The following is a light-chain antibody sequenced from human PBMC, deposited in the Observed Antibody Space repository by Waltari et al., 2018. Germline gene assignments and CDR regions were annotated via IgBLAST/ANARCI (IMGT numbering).Light chain of an antibody. CDR2: DVS. V-gene: IGLV2-14*03. CDR3: SSYTSSSTLV. Sequence: QSALTQPASVSGSPGQSITISRTGTSRAVGGYNYVSWYQQHPGKAPKLMIYDVSNRPSGVSNRFSGSKSGNTASLTISGLQAEDEADYYCSSYTSSSTLVFGGGTKLTVL. CDR1: SRAVGGYNY. J-gene: IGLJ3*02.